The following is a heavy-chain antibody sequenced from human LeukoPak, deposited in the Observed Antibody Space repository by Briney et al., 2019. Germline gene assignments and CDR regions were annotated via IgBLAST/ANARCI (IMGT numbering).Heavy chain of an antibody. V-gene: IGHV4-59*01. CDR3: ARGYYDSSFDY. CDR1: GGSISSYY. D-gene: IGHD3-22*01. CDR2: IYYSGST. J-gene: IGHJ4*02. Sequence: SEALSLTCTVSGGSISSYYWSWIRQPPGKGLEWIGYIYYSGSTNYNPSLKSRATISVDTSKNQFSLKLSSVTAADTAVYYCARGYYDSSFDYWGQGTLVTVSS.